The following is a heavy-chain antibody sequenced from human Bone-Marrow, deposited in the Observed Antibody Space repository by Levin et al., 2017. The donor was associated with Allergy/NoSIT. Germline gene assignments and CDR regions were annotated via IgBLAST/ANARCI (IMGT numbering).Heavy chain of an antibody. CDR2: IYSGGTT. J-gene: IGHJ4*02. CDR3: VAFLPTTTTPFDY. Sequence: ASVKVSCAASGFTVSNNYMSWVRQAPGKGLEWVSLIYSGGTTYYADSVKGRFSISRDNSKNTLYLQMNTLRAEDTAVYYCVAFLPTTTTPFDYWGQGTLVTVSS. D-gene: IGHD4-11*01. V-gene: IGHV3-53*01. CDR1: GFTVSNNY.